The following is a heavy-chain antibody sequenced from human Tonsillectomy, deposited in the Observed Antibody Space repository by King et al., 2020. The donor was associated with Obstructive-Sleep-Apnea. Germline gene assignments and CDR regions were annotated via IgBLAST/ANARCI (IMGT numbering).Heavy chain of an antibody. CDR2: IYYSGCT. CDR3: ARAPMVRGIIRWFDP. D-gene: IGHD3-10*01. CDR1: GGSISSGDYY. V-gene: IGHV4-31*03. J-gene: IGHJ5*02. Sequence: VQLQESGPGLVKPSQTLSLTCTVSGGSISSGDYYWSWIRQHPGKGLEWIGYIYYSGCTNYNPSLKSRVTISVDTSKNQFSLELSSVTAADTAVYYCARAPMVRGIIRWFDPWGQGTLVTVSS.